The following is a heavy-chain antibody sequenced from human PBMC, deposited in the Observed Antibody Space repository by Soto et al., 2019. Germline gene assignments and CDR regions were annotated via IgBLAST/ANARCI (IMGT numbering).Heavy chain of an antibody. CDR2: IHYSGTT. CDR3: AIPWGKANYDCFPSAFYI. Sequence: QLHLQESCPVLVKPSETLSLTCSVSGGSIISTGYYWGWIRQPPGKGREWIGSIHYSGTTYYNPCLKGRVIISVDTSKHQVSMKLSSVTAADTAVYYCAIPWGKANYDCFPSAFYIWGQGTMGTVSS. V-gene: IGHV4-39*01. J-gene: IGHJ3*02. CDR1: GGSIISTGYY. D-gene: IGHD1-7*01.